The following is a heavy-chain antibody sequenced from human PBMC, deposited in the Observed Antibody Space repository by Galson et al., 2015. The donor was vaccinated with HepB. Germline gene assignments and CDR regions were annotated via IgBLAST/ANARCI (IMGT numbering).Heavy chain of an antibody. J-gene: IGHJ6*03. CDR3: AANDYGEFHYMDV. V-gene: IGHV3-30*03. CDR1: GFTFTTSD. CDR2: ISFDGSNK. D-gene: IGHD4-17*01. Sequence: SLRLSCAASGFTFTTSDMHWVRQAPGKGLEWVAVISFDGSNKYYADSVKGRFTIPRDNSKNTLYLQMNSLRGEDTAVYYCAANDYGEFHYMDVWGKGTTVTVSS.